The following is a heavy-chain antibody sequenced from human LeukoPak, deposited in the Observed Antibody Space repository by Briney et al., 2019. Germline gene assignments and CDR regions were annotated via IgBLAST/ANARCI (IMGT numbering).Heavy chain of an antibody. D-gene: IGHD3-10*01. J-gene: IGHJ4*02. V-gene: IGHV4-61*01. CDR2: IYYIGST. CDR3: ARSVNRGVTRNAMYYFDY. Sequence: SETLSLTCTVSGASVNSGSYYWSWIRQPPGKGLEWIGYIYYIGSTNYNPSLKSRVTTSVDTSKHQFSLKLSSVSAADTAVYFCARSVNRGVTRNAMYYFDYWGQGTLVTVSS. CDR1: GASVNSGSYY.